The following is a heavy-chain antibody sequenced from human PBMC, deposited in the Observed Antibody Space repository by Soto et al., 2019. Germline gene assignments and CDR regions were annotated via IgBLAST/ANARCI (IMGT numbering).Heavy chain of an antibody. CDR1: GYSFTSYW. J-gene: IGHJ4*02. CDR3: ASGYYDILTGRDTKYYFDY. D-gene: IGHD3-9*01. CDR2: IYPGDSDT. V-gene: IGHV5-51*01. Sequence: GESLKISCKGSGYSFTSYWIGWVRQMPGKGLEWMGIIYPGDSDTRYSPSFQGQVTISADKSISTAYLNLSSVTAADTAVYYCASGYYDILTGRDTKYYFDYWGQGALVTVSS.